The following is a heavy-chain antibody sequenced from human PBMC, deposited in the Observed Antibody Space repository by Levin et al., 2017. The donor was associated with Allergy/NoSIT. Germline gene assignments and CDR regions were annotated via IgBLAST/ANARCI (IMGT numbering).Heavy chain of an antibody. CDR2: IHPNSGDT. J-gene: IGHJ4*02. CDR1: GYTFSDYY. V-gene: IGHV1-2*02. D-gene: IGHD3-9*01. Sequence: ASVKVSCKTSGYTFSDYYIYWVRQAPGQGLECLGWIHPNSGDTTYAQRFQGRVIMTRDTSTTTVYMEVTSLTSDYTAMYYCTRVPVAGTGFGFWGQGTPVTVSS. CDR3: TRVPVAGTGFGF.